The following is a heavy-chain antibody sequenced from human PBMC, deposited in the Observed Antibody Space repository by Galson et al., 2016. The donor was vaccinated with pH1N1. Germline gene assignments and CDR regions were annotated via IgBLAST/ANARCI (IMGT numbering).Heavy chain of an antibody. J-gene: IGHJ4*02. CDR3: AKEKFGSKWSTFDN. Sequence: SLRFSCAASGFIFSDYWMTWVRQAPGAGLEWVANIKHDASEKYYVDSVKGRFTISRDNNRNSLSLQMDGLTSEDTAFYYCAKEKFGSKWSTFDNWGQGTLVTVSS. D-gene: IGHD2-15*01. CDR2: IKHDASEK. V-gene: IGHV3-7*03. CDR1: GFIFSDYW.